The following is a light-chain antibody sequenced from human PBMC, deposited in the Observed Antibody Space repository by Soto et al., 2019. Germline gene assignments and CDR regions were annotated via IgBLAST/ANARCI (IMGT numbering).Light chain of an antibody. Sequence: IVMTQSPATLSLSPGERTTLSCWASHSVSSSLAWYQHKPGQAPRLLIYSGSIRATGIPARFSGSGSGTNFTLTISSLQSEDFAIYYCHQYNNWPRKFGQGTKVDIK. CDR2: SGS. J-gene: IGKJ1*01. CDR1: HSVSSS. V-gene: IGKV3-15*01. CDR3: HQYNNWPRK.